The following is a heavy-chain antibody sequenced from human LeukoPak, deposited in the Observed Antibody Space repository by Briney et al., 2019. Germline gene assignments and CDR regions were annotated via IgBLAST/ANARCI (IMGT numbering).Heavy chain of an antibody. CDR2: ISSSSSYI. J-gene: IGHJ4*02. V-gene: IGHV3-21*01. CDR1: GFTFSSYS. Sequence: KSGGSLRLSCAASGFTFSSYSMNWVRQAPGKGLEWVSSISSSSSYIYYADSVKGRFTISRDNAKNSLYLRMNSLRAEDTAVYYCARDSSGYSVDWGQGTLVTVSS. D-gene: IGHD3-22*01. CDR3: ARDSSGYSVD.